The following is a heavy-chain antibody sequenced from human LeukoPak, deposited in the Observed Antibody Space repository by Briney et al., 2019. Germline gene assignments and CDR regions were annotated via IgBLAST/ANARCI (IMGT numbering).Heavy chain of an antibody. V-gene: IGHV4-59*01. J-gene: IGHJ5*02. Sequence: SETLSLTCTVSGGSISSYYWSWIRQPPGKGLEWIGYIYYSGSTNYNPSLKSRVTISVDTSKNQFSLKLSSVTAADTAVYYCASRYYDSSGSGWFDPWGQGTLVTVSS. CDR1: GGSISSYY. CDR2: IYYSGST. CDR3: ASRYYDSSGSGWFDP. D-gene: IGHD3-22*01.